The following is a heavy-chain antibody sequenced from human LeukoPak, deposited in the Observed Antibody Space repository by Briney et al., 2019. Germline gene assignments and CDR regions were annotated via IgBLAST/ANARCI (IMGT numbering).Heavy chain of an antibody. D-gene: IGHD3-22*01. CDR1: GFTFSSYA. CDR3: AKEVVAVYAFDI. Sequence: GGSLRLSCAASGFTFSSYAMSWVRQAPGRGLEWVSAIGGSGGSTYYADSVKGRFTISRDNSKNTLYLQMNSLRAEDTAVYYCAKEVVAVYAFDIWARGQWSPSLQ. J-gene: IGHJ3*02. V-gene: IGHV3-23*01. CDR2: IGGSGGST.